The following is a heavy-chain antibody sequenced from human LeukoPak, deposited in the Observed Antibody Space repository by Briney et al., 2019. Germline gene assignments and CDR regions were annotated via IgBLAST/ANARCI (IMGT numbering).Heavy chain of an antibody. D-gene: IGHD1-20*01. J-gene: IGHJ4*02. V-gene: IGHV3-43*02. CDR1: GFTFDDDA. CDR3: AKDMGYSWSDSFDY. Sequence: GGSLRLSCAASGFTFDDDAMHWVCPAPEKGLGWGSLICGDGGGTYYADSVKGGFTIARANSKNSLYLQMNSLRTEDTSLYSCAKDMGYSWSDSFDYWGQGTLVTVSS. CDR2: ICGDGGGT.